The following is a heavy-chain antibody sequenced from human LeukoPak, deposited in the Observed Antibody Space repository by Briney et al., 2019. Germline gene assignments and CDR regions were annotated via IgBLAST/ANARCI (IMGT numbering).Heavy chain of an antibody. V-gene: IGHV3-48*01. Sequence: PGGSLRLSCAASGFTFSSYSMNWVRQAPGKGLEWVSYISSSSSTIYYADSVKGRFTISRDNAKNSLYLQMNSLRAEDTAVYYCARDQGRDYDILSGGFDPWGQGTLVTVSS. CDR3: ARDQGRDYDILSGGFDP. J-gene: IGHJ5*02. CDR2: ISSSSSTI. CDR1: GFTFSSYS. D-gene: IGHD3-9*01.